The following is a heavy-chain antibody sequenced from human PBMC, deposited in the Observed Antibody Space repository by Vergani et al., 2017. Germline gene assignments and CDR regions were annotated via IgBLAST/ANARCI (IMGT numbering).Heavy chain of an antibody. D-gene: IGHD3-3*01. J-gene: IGHJ4*02. CDR3: ARDLSRHVSHFLEWDY. CDR2: IIPILGIA. V-gene: IGHV1-69*08. CDR1: GGTFSSYT. Sequence: QVQLVQSGAEVKKPGSSVKVSCKASGGTFSSYTISWVRQAPGQGLEWMGRIIPILGIANYAQKFQGRVTITADKSTSTAYMELSSLRSEDTAVYYCARDLSRHVSHFLEWDYWGQGTLGTVSS.